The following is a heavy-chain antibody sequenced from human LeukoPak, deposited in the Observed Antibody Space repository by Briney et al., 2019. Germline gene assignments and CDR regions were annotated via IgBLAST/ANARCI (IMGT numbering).Heavy chain of an antibody. D-gene: IGHD1-1*01. Sequence: PGGSLRLSCAASGFTFSSYWMHWVRQAPGKGLVWVSRINSDGSSTSYADSVKGRFTISGDNSKNTLYLQMGSLRAEDMAVYYCARGYYWFDPWGQGTLVTVSS. CDR3: ARGYYWFDP. CDR2: INSDGSST. V-gene: IGHV3-74*01. J-gene: IGHJ5*02. CDR1: GFTFSSYW.